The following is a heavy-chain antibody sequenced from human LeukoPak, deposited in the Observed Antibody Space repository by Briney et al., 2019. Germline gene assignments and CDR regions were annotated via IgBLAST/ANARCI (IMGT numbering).Heavy chain of an antibody. V-gene: IGHV4-39*01. Sequence: PSETLSLTCTVSGGPISSSSYYWGWIRQPPGKGLEWIGSIYYSGSTYYNPSLKSRVTISVDTSKNQFSLKLSSVTAADTAVYYCARSSGWHLLLLDYWGQGTLVTVSS. CDR2: IYYSGST. CDR1: GGPISSSSYY. D-gene: IGHD6-25*01. CDR3: ARSSGWHLLLLDY. J-gene: IGHJ4*02.